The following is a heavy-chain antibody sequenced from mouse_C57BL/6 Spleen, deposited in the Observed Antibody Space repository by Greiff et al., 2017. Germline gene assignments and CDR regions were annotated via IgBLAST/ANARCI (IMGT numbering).Heavy chain of an antibody. V-gene: IGHV1-15*01. J-gene: IGHJ4*01. CDR1: GYTFTDYE. CDR2: IDPETGGT. Sequence: VQLQQSGAELVRPGASVTLSCKASGYTFTDYEMHWVKQTPVHGLEWIGAIDPETGGTAYNQKFKGKAILTADKASSTAYMELRSLTSEDSAVYYWTRGGAMDYWGQGTSVTVSS. CDR3: TRGGAMDY.